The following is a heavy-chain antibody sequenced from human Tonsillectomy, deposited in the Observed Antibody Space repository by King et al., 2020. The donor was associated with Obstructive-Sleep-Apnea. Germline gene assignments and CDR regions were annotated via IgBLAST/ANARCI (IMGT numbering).Heavy chain of an antibody. CDR2: LSGSGSTT. D-gene: IGHD2-15*01. CDR3: ATQGRLVGRFYLDS. J-gene: IGHJ4*02. CDR1: GFTFSSYA. Sequence: VQLVESGGGLVQPGGSLRLSCAASGFTFSSYAMSWVRQTPGKGLEWVSSLSGSGSTTDYADSVKGRFTISRDNSKNTLYMEMNRLRAEDTAVYYCATQGRLVGRFYLDSWGQGTLVTVSS. V-gene: IGHV3-23*04.